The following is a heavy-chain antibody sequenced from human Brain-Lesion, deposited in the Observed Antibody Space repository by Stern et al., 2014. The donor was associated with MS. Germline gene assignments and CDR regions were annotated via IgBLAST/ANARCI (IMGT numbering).Heavy chain of an antibody. J-gene: IGHJ4*02. V-gene: IGHV3-9*01. Sequence: MQLVQSGGDLVQPGRSLRLSCAAFGFTFDDYAMHLVRQAPGKGLERVAGISWNSGTIGYADSVKGRFTTSRDNAYSSLYLQMNSLRPEDTALYYCARDITGSSAYFAYWGQGTLVTVSS. CDR2: ISWNSGTI. D-gene: IGHD1-14*01. CDR1: GFTFDDYA. CDR3: ARDITGSSAYFAY.